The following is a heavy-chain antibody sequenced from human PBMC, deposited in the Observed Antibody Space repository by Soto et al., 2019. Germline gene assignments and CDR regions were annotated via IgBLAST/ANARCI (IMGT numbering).Heavy chain of an antibody. V-gene: IGHV3-30*18. CDR3: AKSPSIAAAGQPVDY. CDR1: GFTFSSYG. D-gene: IGHD6-13*01. J-gene: IGHJ4*02. CDR2: ISYDGSNK. Sequence: QVQLVESGGGVVQPGRSLRLSCAASGFTFSSYGMHWVRQAPGKGLEWVAVISYDGSNKYYADSVKGRFTISRDNPKNTLYLQMNSLRAEDTAVYYCAKSPSIAAAGQPVDYWGQGTLVTVSS.